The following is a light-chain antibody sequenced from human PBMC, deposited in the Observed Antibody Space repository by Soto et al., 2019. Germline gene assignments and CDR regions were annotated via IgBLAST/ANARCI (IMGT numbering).Light chain of an antibody. J-gene: IGKJ1*01. CDR3: QQYSSSPLT. Sequence: EIVLTQSPGTLSLSPGERATLSCRASQRVSSSHLAWYQQKLGQAPRLLIYGTCNLATGIPDRFSGSESGTDFTLTIGRLEPEDFAVYSCQQYSSSPLTFGQGTKVEI. V-gene: IGKV3-20*01. CDR2: GTC. CDR1: QRVSSSH.